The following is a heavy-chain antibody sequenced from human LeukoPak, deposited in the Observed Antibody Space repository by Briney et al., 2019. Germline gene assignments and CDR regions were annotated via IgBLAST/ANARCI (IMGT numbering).Heavy chain of an antibody. J-gene: IGHJ3*02. V-gene: IGHV3-21*04. Sequence: GGSLRLSCTASGFTFGDYAMSWFRQAPGKGLEWVSSISSSSSYIYYADSVKGRFTISRDNAKNSLYLQMNSLRAEDTGVYYCARGYGDAFDIWGQGTMVTVSS. CDR1: GFTFGDYA. CDR2: ISSSSSYI. D-gene: IGHD5-18*01. CDR3: ARGYGDAFDI.